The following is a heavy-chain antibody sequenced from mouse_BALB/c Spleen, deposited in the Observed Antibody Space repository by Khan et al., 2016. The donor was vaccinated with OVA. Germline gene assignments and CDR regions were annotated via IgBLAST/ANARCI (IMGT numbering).Heavy chain of an antibody. CDR2: IWAGEST. D-gene: IGHD2-3*01. Sequence: QVQLKESGPGLVAPSQSLSITCTVSGFSLTSYGVHWVRQPPGKGLEWLGVIWAGESTNYNSALMSRLSISKDNSKSQVFLKMNSMQTEDTAMYFCARFNDPYYAMDYWGQGTSVTVSS. V-gene: IGHV2-9*02. CDR1: GFSLTSYG. J-gene: IGHJ4*01. CDR3: ARFNDPYYAMDY.